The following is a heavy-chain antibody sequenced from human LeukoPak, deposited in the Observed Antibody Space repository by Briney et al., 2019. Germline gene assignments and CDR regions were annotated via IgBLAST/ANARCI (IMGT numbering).Heavy chain of an antibody. CDR3: AKDRSSRYDFWSGSFSHYYYYYMDV. CDR2: IKFDGSER. J-gene: IGHJ6*03. Sequence: GGSLRLSCAASGFTFSNYWMSWVRQAPGKGLEWVANIKFDGSERYYVDSVKGRFTISRDNAKNTLYLQMNSLRAEDTAVYYCAKDRSSRYDFWSGSFSHYYYYYMDVWGKGTTVTVSS. CDR1: GFTFSNYW. D-gene: IGHD3-3*01. V-gene: IGHV3-7*03.